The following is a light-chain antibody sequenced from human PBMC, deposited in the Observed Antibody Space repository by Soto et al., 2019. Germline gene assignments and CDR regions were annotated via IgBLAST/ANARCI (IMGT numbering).Light chain of an antibody. CDR2: DVS. J-gene: IGLJ1*01. V-gene: IGLV2-8*01. CDR3: NSYADSNTYL. CDR1: SSDVGRYDY. Sequence: QSVLTQPPSASGSPGQSVTISCTGTSSDVGRYDYVSWYQHHTGKAPKLIIYDVSQRPSGVPDRFPGSKSGNTASLTVSGLQAEDEADYYCNSYADSNTYLFGPGTKVTVL.